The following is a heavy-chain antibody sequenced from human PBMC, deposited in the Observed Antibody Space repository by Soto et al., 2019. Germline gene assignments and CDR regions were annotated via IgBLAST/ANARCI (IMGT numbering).Heavy chain of an antibody. CDR3: ARGFSLGGSIAARPESFDY. V-gene: IGHV4-59*01. J-gene: IGHJ4*02. CDR1: GGSISSYY. D-gene: IGHD6-6*01. Sequence: QVQLQESGPGLVKPSETLSLTCTVSGGSISSYYWSWIRQPPGKGLEWIGYIYYSGSTNYNPSLKSRVTISVDTSKNQFSLKLSSVTAADTAVYYCARGFSLGGSIAARPESFDYWGQGTLVTVSS. CDR2: IYYSGST.